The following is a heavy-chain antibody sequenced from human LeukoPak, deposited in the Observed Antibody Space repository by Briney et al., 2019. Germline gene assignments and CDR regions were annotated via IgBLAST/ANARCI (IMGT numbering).Heavy chain of an antibody. CDR1: GFPFSKYS. CDR2: ISLSSSYI. V-gene: IGHV3-21*01. Sequence: GGSLRLSCVLSGFPFSKYSMNWVRQAPGKGLEWVSSISLSSSYIYYADSVKGRFTVSRDNAKNSLYLQMNSLRAEDAALYDCARPAGPIDSWVGSDYWGQGTMVTVCS. CDR3: ARPAGPIDSWVGSDY. J-gene: IGHJ4*02. D-gene: IGHD6-13*01.